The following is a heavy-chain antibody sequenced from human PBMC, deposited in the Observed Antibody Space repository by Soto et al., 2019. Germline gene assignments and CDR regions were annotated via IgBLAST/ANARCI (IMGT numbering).Heavy chain of an antibody. CDR3: ARTISVADPYYYYGMDV. J-gene: IGHJ6*02. V-gene: IGHV1-69*02. CDR2: IIPILGIA. D-gene: IGHD6-19*01. CDR1: GGTFSSYT. Sequence: QVQLVQSGAEVKKPGSSVKVSCKASGGTFSSYTITWVRQAPGQGLEWMGRIIPILGIANYAQKFQGRVTITADKSTSTAYMELSSLRSEDTAVYYCARTISVADPYYYYGMDVWGQGTTVTVSS.